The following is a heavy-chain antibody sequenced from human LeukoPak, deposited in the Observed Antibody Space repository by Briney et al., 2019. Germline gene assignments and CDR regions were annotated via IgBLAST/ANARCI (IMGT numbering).Heavy chain of an antibody. J-gene: IGHJ4*02. Sequence: SETLSLTCTLSVVATSSYYCSWIRQPPGKGLEWIGYIYYSGSTNYNPSLKSRVTISVDTSKNQFSLKLSSVTAADTAVYYCASEGQGYWGQGTLVTVSS. CDR3: ASEGQGY. CDR2: IYYSGST. CDR1: VVATSSYY. V-gene: IGHV4-59*08.